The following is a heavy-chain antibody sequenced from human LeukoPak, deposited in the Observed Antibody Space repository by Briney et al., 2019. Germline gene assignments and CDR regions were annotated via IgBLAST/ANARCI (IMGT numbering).Heavy chain of an antibody. CDR3: ARQGYISGQGFRNNWFDP. CDR1: GGSISSSSFY. Sequence: KPSETLSLTCTVSGGSISSSSFYWGWIRQPPGKGLEWIVTIFYSGSTYYNPSLRSRVTMSVDTSKNQFSLRLSSVTAADTAVYYCARQGYISGQGFRNNWFDPWGQGSLVTVSS. J-gene: IGHJ5*02. V-gene: IGHV4-39*01. D-gene: IGHD6-19*01. CDR2: IFYSGST.